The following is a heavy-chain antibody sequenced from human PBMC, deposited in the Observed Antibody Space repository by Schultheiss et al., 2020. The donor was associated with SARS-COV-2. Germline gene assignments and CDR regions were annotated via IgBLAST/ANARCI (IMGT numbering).Heavy chain of an antibody. J-gene: IGHJ3*02. CDR3: ARDGDVAMVSGALDI. CDR1: GFTFNTYS. D-gene: IGHD5-18*01. V-gene: IGHV3-48*04. Sequence: GESLKISCAASGFTFNTYSINWVRQAPGKGLEWISYISASSNTIYYADSVKGRFTISRDNAENSVSLQMSRLRVEDTAVYYCARDGDVAMVSGALDIWGQGTMVTVSS. CDR2: ISASSNTI.